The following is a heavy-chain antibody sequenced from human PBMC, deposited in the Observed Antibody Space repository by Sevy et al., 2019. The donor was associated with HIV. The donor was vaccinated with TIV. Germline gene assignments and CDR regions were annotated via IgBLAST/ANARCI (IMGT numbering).Heavy chain of an antibody. D-gene: IGHD4-17*01. Sequence: GGSLRLSCAASGFTFSSYSMNWVRQAPGKGLEWVSSISSSSSYIYYADSVKGRFTISRDNAKNSLYLQMNSLRDEDTAVYYCARVPYGDPIYYYYYYMDVWGKGTTVTVSS. CDR1: GFTFSSYS. CDR2: ISSSSSYI. V-gene: IGHV3-21*01. J-gene: IGHJ6*03. CDR3: ARVPYGDPIYYYYYYMDV.